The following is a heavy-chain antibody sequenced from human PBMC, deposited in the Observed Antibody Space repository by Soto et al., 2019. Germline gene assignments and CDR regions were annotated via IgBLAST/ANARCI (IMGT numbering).Heavy chain of an antibody. CDR1: GFTFSSYA. D-gene: IGHD3-22*01. J-gene: IGHJ6*02. Sequence: QVQLVESGGGVVQPGRSLRLSCAASGFTFSSYAMHWVRQAPGQGLEWVAVISYDGSNKYYADSVKGRFTISRDTSKNTLYLQMNSLRAEDTAVYYCARDRSPPAYYDTRYYYYGMDVWGQGTTVTVSS. CDR3: ARDRSPPAYYDTRYYYYGMDV. CDR2: ISYDGSNK. V-gene: IGHV3-30-3*01.